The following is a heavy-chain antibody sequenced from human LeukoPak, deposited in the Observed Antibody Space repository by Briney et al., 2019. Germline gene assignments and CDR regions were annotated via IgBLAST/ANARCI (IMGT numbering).Heavy chain of an antibody. Sequence: GGSLRLSCAASGFTFSSYAMSWIRQAPGKGLEWVSAISGSGGSTYYADSVKGRFTISRDNSKNTLYLQMNSLRAEDTAVYYCAKEGSGYSSGWYRNYYYYYMDVWGKGTTVTVSS. CDR2: ISGSGGST. J-gene: IGHJ6*03. CDR1: GFTFSSYA. CDR3: AKEGSGYSSGWYRNYYYYYMDV. V-gene: IGHV3-23*01. D-gene: IGHD6-19*01.